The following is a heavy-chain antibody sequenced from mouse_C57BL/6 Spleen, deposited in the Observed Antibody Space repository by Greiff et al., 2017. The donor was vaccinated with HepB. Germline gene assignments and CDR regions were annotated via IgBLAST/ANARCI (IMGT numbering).Heavy chain of an antibody. CDR2: IWSGGST. CDR1: GFSLTSYG. D-gene: IGHD1-1*01. J-gene: IGHJ4*01. Sequence: VQLQESGPGLVQPSQSLSITCTVSGFSLTSYGVHWVRQSPGKGLEWLGVIWSGGSTDYNAAFISRLSISKDNSKSQVFFKMNSLQADDTAIYYCARINLLLRYYAMDYWGQGTSVTVSS. CDR3: ARINLLLRYYAMDY. V-gene: IGHV2-2*01.